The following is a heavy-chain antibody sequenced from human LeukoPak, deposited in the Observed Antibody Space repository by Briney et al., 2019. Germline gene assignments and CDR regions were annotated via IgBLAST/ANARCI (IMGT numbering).Heavy chain of an antibody. J-gene: IGHJ6*02. Sequence: GGSLRLSCAASGFTFSSYSMNWVRQAPGKGLEWVSSISSSSSYIYYADSVKGRFTISRDNAKNSLCLQMNSLRAEDTAVYYCARAPALYTYYYGMDVWGQGTTVTVSS. V-gene: IGHV3-21*01. CDR3: ARAPALYTYYYGMDV. D-gene: IGHD3-16*01. CDR1: GFTFSSYS. CDR2: ISSSSSYI.